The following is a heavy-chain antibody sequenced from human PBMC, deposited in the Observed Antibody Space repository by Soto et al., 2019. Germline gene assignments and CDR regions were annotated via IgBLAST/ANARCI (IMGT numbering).Heavy chain of an antibody. CDR1: GGTFSSYV. J-gene: IGHJ5*02. CDR3: ATVDGSVALVGWFDP. Sequence: QVHLEQSGAEVKKPGSSVKVSCKFSGGTFSSYVIIWVRQAPGQGLGWMGGIIPVSGTANYAQKFHGRVTISADAATNTAYMELSSVRFDDTAVYYCATVDGSVALVGWFDPWGQGTLVTVSS. D-gene: IGHD2-8*02. CDR2: IIPVSGTA. V-gene: IGHV1-69*01.